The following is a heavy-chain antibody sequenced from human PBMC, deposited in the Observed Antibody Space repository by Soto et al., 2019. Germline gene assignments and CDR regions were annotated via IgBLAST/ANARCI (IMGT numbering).Heavy chain of an antibody. Sequence: GGSLRLSCAASGFTFSSYGMHWVRQAPGKGLEWVAVIWYDGSNKYYADSVKGRFTISRDNSKNTLYLQMNSLRAEDTAVYYCAREILRRIDYCDSSGYFSLGYWGQGTLVTVS. CDR2: IWYDGSNK. D-gene: IGHD3-22*01. CDR1: GFTFSSYG. J-gene: IGHJ4*02. CDR3: AREILRRIDYCDSSGYFSLGY. V-gene: IGHV3-33*01.